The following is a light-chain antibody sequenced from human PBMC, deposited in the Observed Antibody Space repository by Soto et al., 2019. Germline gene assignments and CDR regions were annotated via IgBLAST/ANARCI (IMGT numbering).Light chain of an antibody. Sequence: EIVMTQSPATLSVSPGERASLSCRASQSISSDLAWYQQKPGQPPRRLIYGASTRATGVPDRFTGSGSGSDFTLNISGLQSEDIAVYYCQQGHNWPLTVGQGTRLEI. CDR1: QSISSD. J-gene: IGKJ2*01. CDR3: QQGHNWPLT. V-gene: IGKV3-15*01. CDR2: GAS.